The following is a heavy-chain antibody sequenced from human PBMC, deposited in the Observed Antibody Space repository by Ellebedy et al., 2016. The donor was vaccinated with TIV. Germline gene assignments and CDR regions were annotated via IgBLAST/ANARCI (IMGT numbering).Heavy chain of an antibody. CDR2: ISYDGSNK. J-gene: IGHJ4*02. CDR3: AKSPRPLAVAGGGFDY. D-gene: IGHD6-13*01. CDR1: GFTFSSYG. V-gene: IGHV3-30*18. Sequence: GGSLRLSXAASGFTFSSYGMHWVRQAPGKGLEWVAVISYDGSNKYYADSVKGRFTISRDNSKNTLYLQMNSLRAEDTAVYYCAKSPRPLAVAGGGFDYWGQGTLVTVSS.